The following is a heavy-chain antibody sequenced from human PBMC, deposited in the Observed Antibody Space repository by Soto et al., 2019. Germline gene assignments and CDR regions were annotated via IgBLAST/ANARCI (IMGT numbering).Heavy chain of an antibody. CDR2: MNPNSGNT. Sequence: GASVKVSCKASGYTFTSYDINWVRQATGQGLEWMGWMNPNSGNTVYAQKFQGRVTMTRNTSISTAYMELSSLISEDTAVYYCASGGDYGDYESYYYYGMDVWGQGTMVTVSS. CDR1: GYTFTSYD. CDR3: ASGGDYGDYESYYYYGMDV. D-gene: IGHD4-17*01. V-gene: IGHV1-8*01. J-gene: IGHJ6*02.